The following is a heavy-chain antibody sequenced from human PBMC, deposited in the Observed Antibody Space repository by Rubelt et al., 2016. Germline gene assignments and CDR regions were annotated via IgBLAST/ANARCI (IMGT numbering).Heavy chain of an antibody. D-gene: IGHD1/OR15-1a*01. J-gene: IGHJ5*02. CDR3: TTISLTGTSARGYFGP. Sequence: QLQLQESDPGLVKPSETLSLTCTVSGGSISSSSYYWGWIRQPPGKGLEWIGGVYDSGSSFYNPSLKSRVIISVDTSTNQFSLRLRTQTAADTAVYSCTTISLTGTSARGYFGPWGQGTLVTVSS. CDR1: GGSISSSSYY. CDR2: VYDSGSS. V-gene: IGHV4-39*01.